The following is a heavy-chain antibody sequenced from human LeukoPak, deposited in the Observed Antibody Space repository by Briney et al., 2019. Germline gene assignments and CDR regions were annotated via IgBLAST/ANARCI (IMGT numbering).Heavy chain of an antibody. D-gene: IGHD5-18*01. CDR1: GFTFSSSA. CDR2: ISYDGSNK. V-gene: IGHV3-30*14. CDR3: ARASYSAQLWLLAPLFDY. Sequence: PPGGSLRLSCAASGFTFSSSAMHWVRQAPDKGLEWVAVISYDGSNKYYADSVKGRFTISRDNSKNTLYLQMNSLRAEDTAVYYCARASYSAQLWLLAPLFDYWGQGTLVTVSS. J-gene: IGHJ4*02.